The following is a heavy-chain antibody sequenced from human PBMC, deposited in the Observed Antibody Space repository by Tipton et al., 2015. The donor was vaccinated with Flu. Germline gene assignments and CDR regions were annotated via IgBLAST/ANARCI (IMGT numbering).Heavy chain of an antibody. V-gene: IGHV3-7*03. CDR1: GFTFSSYS. CDR3: AKGGDPSSWYLGS. D-gene: IGHD6-13*01. J-gene: IGHJ5*02. Sequence: GSLRLSCAASGFTFSSYSLNWVRQTPGKGLEWVAKMNLDGSEKYYVASVRGRFTISRDNAKNSLYLQMNSLRADDTAVYYCAKGGDPSSWYLGSWGQGTVVTVSS. CDR2: MNLDGSEK.